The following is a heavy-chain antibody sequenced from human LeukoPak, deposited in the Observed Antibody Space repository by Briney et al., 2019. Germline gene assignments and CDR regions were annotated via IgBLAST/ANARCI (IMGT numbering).Heavy chain of an antibody. D-gene: IGHD3-22*01. J-gene: IGHJ4*02. CDR3: AKDLPYYYDSSGQGSPFDY. V-gene: IGHV3-20*04. Sequence: GGSLRLSCAASGFTFDDYGMSWVRQPPGKGLEWVSGINWNGGSTGYADSVKGRFTISRDNSKNTLYLQMNSLRAEDTAVYYCAKDLPYYYDSSGQGSPFDYWGQGTLVTVSS. CDR2: INWNGGST. CDR1: GFTFDDYG.